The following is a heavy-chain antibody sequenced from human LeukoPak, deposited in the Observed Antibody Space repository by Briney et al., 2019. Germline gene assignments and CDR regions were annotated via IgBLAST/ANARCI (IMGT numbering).Heavy chain of an antibody. CDR2: IYYSGST. CDR1: GGSISSYY. V-gene: IGHV4-59*01. D-gene: IGHD5-18*01. J-gene: IGHJ4*02. CDR3: ARLLVDTAMVFRYYYFDY. Sequence: PSETPSLTCTVSGGSISSYYWSWIRQPPGKGLEWIGYIYYSGSTNYNPSLKSRVTISVDTSKNQFSLKLSSVTAADTAVYYCARLLVDTAMVFRYYYFDYWGQGTLVTVSS.